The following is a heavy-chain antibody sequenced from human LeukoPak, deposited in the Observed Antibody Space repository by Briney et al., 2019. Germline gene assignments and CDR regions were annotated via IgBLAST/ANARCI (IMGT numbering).Heavy chain of an antibody. V-gene: IGHV3-66*01. Sequence: GGSLRLSCAASGFIVSSDYMSWVRQAPGKGLEWVSVVYGGGSTYYADSVKGRFTISGDSSKNTLSLQMNSLRAEDTAVYYCAKIPKGGYFDYWGQGTLVTVSS. CDR1: GFIVSSDY. J-gene: IGHJ4*02. D-gene: IGHD2-2*01. CDR2: VYGGGST. CDR3: AKIPKGGYFDY.